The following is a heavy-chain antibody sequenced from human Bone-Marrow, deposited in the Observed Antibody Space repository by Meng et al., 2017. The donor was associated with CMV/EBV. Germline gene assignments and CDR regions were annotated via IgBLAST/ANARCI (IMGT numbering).Heavy chain of an antibody. J-gene: IGHJ4*02. CDR1: GFTFSSYG. D-gene: IGHD6-13*01. Sequence: GESLKISCVASGFTFSSYGMHWVRQAPGKGLEWVKFIRYDVSNKYYVDSVKGRFTISRDNSKNTLYLQMNSLRAEDTAVYYCAKDKVPYLRPGIDYWGQGTLVTVSS. V-gene: IGHV3-30*02. CDR2: IRYDVSNK. CDR3: AKDKVPYLRPGIDY.